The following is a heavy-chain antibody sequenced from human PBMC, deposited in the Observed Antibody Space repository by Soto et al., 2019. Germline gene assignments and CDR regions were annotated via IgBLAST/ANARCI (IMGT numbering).Heavy chain of an antibody. CDR2: SIPIFGTA. V-gene: IGHV1-69*12. Sequence: QVQLVQSGAEVKKPGSSVKVSCKASGGTFSSYAISWVRQAPGQGLEWMGGSIPIFGTANYAQKFQGRVTIPADESTSTAYMELSSLRSEDTAVYYWARHVPAAGYYDGMDVWGKGTTVTVSS. D-gene: IGHD2-2*01. CDR1: GGTFSSYA. CDR3: ARHVPAAGYYDGMDV. J-gene: IGHJ6*04.